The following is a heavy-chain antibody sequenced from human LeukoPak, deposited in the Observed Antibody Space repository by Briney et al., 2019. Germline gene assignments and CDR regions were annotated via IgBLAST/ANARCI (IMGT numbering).Heavy chain of an antibody. CDR1: GYSISSGYY. Sequence: SETLFLTCAVSGYSISSGYYWGWIRQPPGKGLEWIGSIYHSGSTYYNPSLKSRVTISVDTSKNQFSLKLSSVTAADTAVYYCARGLTRYYYGMDVWGKGTTVTVSS. CDR3: ARGLTRYYYGMDV. V-gene: IGHV4-38-2*01. CDR2: IYHSGST. D-gene: IGHD3-9*01. J-gene: IGHJ6*04.